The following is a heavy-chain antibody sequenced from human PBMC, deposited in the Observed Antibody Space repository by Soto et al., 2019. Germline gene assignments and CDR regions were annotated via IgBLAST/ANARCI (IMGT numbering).Heavy chain of an antibody. V-gene: IGHV1-46*01. CDR3: AREYSSGCPGDY. CDR1: GYTFTSYY. CDR2: INPSGGST. D-gene: IGHD6-19*01. Sequence: QVQLVQSGAEVKKPGASVKVSCKASGYTFTSYYMHWVRQAPGQGLEWMGIINPSGGSTSYAQKFQGRVTMTRDTSTSTVYMELSSLRSEDTAVYYCAREYSSGCPGDYWGQGTLVTASS. J-gene: IGHJ4*02.